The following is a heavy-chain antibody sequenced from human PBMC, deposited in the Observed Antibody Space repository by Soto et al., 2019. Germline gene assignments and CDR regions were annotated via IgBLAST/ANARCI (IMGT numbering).Heavy chain of an antibody. CDR3: ARRTSTSGWRHYFDF. V-gene: IGHV5-51*01. CDR1: GYSFSNHW. D-gene: IGHD6-19*01. J-gene: IGHJ4*02. CDR2: IDLSTSGI. Sequence: EVQLVQSGAEVKKPGESLKISCEAFGYSFSNHWIGWVRQIPGQGLEWLGVIDLSTSGIRYSPSFQGQVAISADMSINTVYLQWSSLKASDTAMYYCARRTSTSGWRHYFDFWGQGSLVIVSS.